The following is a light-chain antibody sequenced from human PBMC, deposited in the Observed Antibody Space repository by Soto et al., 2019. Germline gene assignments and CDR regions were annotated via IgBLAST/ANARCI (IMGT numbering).Light chain of an antibody. CDR1: ESIARH. J-gene: IGKJ5*01. CDR2: AAS. Sequence: DIQMTQSTSSLSASVGDSVTITCRASESIARHLNWYQQKPGKAPKLLIYAASSLQNGVPSRFRGGGSGTDFTLTISNLQPEDFATYYCQQTYSTLSITFGQGTRLEIK. CDR3: QQTYSTLSIT. V-gene: IGKV1-39*01.